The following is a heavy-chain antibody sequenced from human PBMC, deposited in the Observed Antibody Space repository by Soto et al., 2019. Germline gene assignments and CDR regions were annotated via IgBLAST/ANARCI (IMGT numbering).Heavy chain of an antibody. J-gene: IGHJ5*02. CDR1: GGTFSSYT. Sequence: QVQLVQSGAEVKKPGSSVKVSCKASGGTFSSYTISWVRQAPGQGLEWMGRIIPILGIANYAQKFQGRVTITADKSTSTAYMELSSLRSEDTAVYYCARSTRTSSFPNWFDPWGQGTLVTVSS. V-gene: IGHV1-69*02. CDR3: ARSTRTSSFPNWFDP. D-gene: IGHD2-2*01. CDR2: IIPILGIA.